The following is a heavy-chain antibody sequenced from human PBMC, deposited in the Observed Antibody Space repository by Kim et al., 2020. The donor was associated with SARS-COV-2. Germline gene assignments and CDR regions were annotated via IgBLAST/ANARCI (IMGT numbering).Heavy chain of an antibody. D-gene: IGHD6-13*01. J-gene: IGHJ4*02. Sequence: GSTTYNPSLKSPVTISVATSKNQFSLKLGSVPAADTAVYYCARGEGIADDWGQGTLVTVSS. V-gene: IGHV4-61*02. CDR3: ARGEGIADD. CDR2: GST.